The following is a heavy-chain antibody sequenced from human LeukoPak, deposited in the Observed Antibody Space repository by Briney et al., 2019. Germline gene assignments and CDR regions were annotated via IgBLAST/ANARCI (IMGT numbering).Heavy chain of an antibody. CDR2: IWYDGIIT. Sequence: VIWYDGIITYYADSVKCRFTISRENSKNTLYLQMNSLRAEDTAVYYCAKENSYPYYYMDVWGKGTTVTVSS. V-gene: IGHV3-33*06. D-gene: IGHD5-18*01. CDR3: AKENSYPYYYMDV. J-gene: IGHJ6*03.